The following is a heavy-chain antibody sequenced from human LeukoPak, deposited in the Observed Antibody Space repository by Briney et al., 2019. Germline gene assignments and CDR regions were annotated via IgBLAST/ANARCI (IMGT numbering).Heavy chain of an antibody. J-gene: IGHJ4*02. CDR3: AREVVSGGNCFFDY. CDR2: INHSGST. D-gene: IGHD2-15*01. V-gene: IGHV4-34*01. Sequence: SETLSLTCAVYGGSFSGYYWSWIRQPPGKGLEWIGEINHSGSTNYNTSLKSRVTISVDTSKNQFSLKLSSVTAADTAVYYCAREVVSGGNCFFDYWGQGTLVTVSS. CDR1: GGSFSGYY.